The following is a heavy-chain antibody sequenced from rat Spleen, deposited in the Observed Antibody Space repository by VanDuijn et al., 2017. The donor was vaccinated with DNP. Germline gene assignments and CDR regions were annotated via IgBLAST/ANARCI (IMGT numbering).Heavy chain of an antibody. J-gene: IGHJ2*01. CDR2: SSYDDGSS. V-gene: IGHV5-7*01. CDR3: ARPDY. CDR1: GFTFSDYN. Sequence: EVQLVESGGGLVQPGRSLKLSCAASGFTFSDYNLAWVRQAPKKGLEWVATSSYDDGSSYYRDSVKGRFTVSRDNAKSTLYLQMDSLRSEDTATYYCARPDYWGQGVMVTVSS.